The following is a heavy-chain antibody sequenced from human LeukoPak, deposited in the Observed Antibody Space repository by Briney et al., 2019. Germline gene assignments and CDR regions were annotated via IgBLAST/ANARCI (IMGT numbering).Heavy chain of an antibody. J-gene: IGHJ4*02. CDR1: GGSVTGVY. CDR2: IYDRERT. D-gene: IGHD3-9*01. CDR3: PRHRLTDGLMD. V-gene: IGHV4-59*08. Sequence: PSETLSLTCSVSGGSVTGVYWSWIRQPPGKGLEWIGSIYDRERTNDNPSLKSRVTISVDTSKNQFSLKLASATAADTAIYYCPRHRLTDGLMDWGQGTLVTVSS.